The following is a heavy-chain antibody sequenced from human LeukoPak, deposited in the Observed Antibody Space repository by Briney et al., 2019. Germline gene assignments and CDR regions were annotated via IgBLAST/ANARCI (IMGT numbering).Heavy chain of an antibody. J-gene: IGHJ2*01. CDR1: GSSISSYY. CDR3: ARVAEQWLVPNWYFDL. CDR2: IYYSGST. Sequence: SETLSLTCTVSGSSISSYYWSWIRQPPGEGLEWIGYIYYSGSTNYNPSLKSRVTISVDTSKNQFSLKLSSVTAADTAVYYCARVAEQWLVPNWYFDLWGRGTLVTVSS. D-gene: IGHD6-19*01. V-gene: IGHV4-59*01.